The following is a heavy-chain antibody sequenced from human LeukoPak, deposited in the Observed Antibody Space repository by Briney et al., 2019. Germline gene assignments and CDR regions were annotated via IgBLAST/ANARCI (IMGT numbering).Heavy chain of an antibody. Sequence: SETLSLTCTVSGGSISSYYWSWIRQPPGKGLEWIGYIYYSGSTNYNPSLKSRVTTSVDTSKNQFSLKLSSVTAADTAVYYCARGALVFDYWGQGTLVTVSS. D-gene: IGHD1-26*01. J-gene: IGHJ4*02. CDR3: ARGALVFDY. CDR1: GGSISSYY. V-gene: IGHV4-59*01. CDR2: IYYSGST.